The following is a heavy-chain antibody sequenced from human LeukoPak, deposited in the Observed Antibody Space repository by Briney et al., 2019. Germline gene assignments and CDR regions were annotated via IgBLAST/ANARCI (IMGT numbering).Heavy chain of an antibody. CDR3: ARLMGQLVRVVDY. CDR1: GFTFSSYS. D-gene: IGHD6-13*01. V-gene: IGHV3-21*01. CDR2: ISSSSSYI. J-gene: IGHJ4*02. Sequence: GGSLRLSCAASGFTFSSYSMNWVRQAPGKGLEWVSSISSSSSYIYYADSVKGRFTISRDNAKNSLYLQMNSLRAEDTAVYYCARLMGQLVRVVDYWGQGTLVTVSS.